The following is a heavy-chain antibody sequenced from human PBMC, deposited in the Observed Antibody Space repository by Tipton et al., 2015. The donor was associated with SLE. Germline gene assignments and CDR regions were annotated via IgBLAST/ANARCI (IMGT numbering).Heavy chain of an antibody. CDR1: GYRFSNFG. J-gene: IGHJ4*02. Sequence: QLVQSGGEVRKPGASVKVSCKASGYRFSNFGINWVRQAPGQGLEWMGWISVYNGNTNYAQKFQDRVTMTTDTSTSTAYMELRSLRSDDTAVYYCARGAAWSGYHPDFWGQGTLVSVSS. CDR2: ISVYNGNT. CDR3: ARGAAWSGYHPDF. V-gene: IGHV1-18*01. D-gene: IGHD3-3*01.